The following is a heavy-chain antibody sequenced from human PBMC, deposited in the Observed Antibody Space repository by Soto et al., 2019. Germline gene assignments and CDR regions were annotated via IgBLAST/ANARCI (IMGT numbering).Heavy chain of an antibody. CDR3: ARLSLRGQHAFDI. CDR1: GGTFSSYT. J-gene: IGHJ3*02. Sequence: ASVKVSCKASGGTFSSYTISWVRQAPGQGLEWMGRIIPILGIANYAQKFQGRVTITADKSTSTAYMELSSLRSEDTAVYYCARLSLRGQHAFDIWGQGTMVTVSS. V-gene: IGHV1-69*02. CDR2: IIPILGIA.